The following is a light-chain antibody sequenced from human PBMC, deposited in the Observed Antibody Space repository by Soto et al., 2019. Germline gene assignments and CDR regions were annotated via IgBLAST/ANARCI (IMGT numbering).Light chain of an antibody. CDR1: SSDVGGYDY. V-gene: IGLV2-14*01. Sequence: AVLTQPASVSGYPGQTITISCTGTSSDVGGYDYVSWHQQHPGKAPKLMIYDVSKRPSGVSNRFSGSKSGNTASLTISGLQAEDEADYYCSSKRGSTGVFGTGTKVTVL. J-gene: IGLJ1*01. CDR3: SSKRGSTGV. CDR2: DVS.